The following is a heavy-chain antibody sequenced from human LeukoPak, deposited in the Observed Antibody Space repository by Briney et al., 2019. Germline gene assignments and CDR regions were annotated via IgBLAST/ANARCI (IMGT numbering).Heavy chain of an antibody. CDR2: INPSGGST. V-gene: IGHV1-46*01. CDR1: GYTFTSYY. D-gene: IGHD2/OR15-2a*01. Sequence: ASVKVSCKASGYTFTSYYMHWVRQAPGQGLEWMGIINPSGGSTSYAQKFQGRVTTTSDTCTSTVYMELSSLKSEDTAVYYCARRNILYFDYWGQGTLVTVSS. J-gene: IGHJ4*02. CDR3: ARRNILYFDY.